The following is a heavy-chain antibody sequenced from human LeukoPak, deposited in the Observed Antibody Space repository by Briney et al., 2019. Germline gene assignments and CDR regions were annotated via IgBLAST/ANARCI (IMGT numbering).Heavy chain of an antibody. CDR1: GGTFSSYA. J-gene: IGHJ6*02. V-gene: IGHV1-2*04. D-gene: IGHD3-10*01. CDR3: ARAAMVRGAPLYYYYGMDV. Sequence: ASVKVSCKASGGTFSSYAFTWVRQAPGQGLEWMGWINPNSGGTNYAQKFQGWVTMTRDTSISTAYMELSRLRSDDTAVYYCARAAMVRGAPLYYYYGMDVWGQGTTVTVSS. CDR2: INPNSGGT.